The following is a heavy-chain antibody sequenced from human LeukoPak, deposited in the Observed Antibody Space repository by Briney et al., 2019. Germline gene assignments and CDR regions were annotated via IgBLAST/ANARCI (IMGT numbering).Heavy chain of an antibody. Sequence: SETLSLTCAVYGGSFSGYYWSWIRQPPGKGLEWIGEINHSGSTNYNPSLKSRVTISVDTSKNQFSLKLSSVTAADTAVYYCGRAVAGTDYWGQGTLVTVSS. CDR2: INHSGST. CDR3: GRAVAGTDY. CDR1: GGSFSGYY. D-gene: IGHD6-19*01. J-gene: IGHJ4*02. V-gene: IGHV4-34*01.